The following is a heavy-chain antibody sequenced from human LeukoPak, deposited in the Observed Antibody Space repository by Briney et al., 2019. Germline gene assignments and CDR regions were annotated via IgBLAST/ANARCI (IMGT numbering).Heavy chain of an antibody. CDR2: IGANGGST. D-gene: IGHD3-9*01. CDR1: GFTFSSYA. CDR3: AKAEGYDILTGLDY. Sequence: PGGSLRLSCATSGFTFSSYAMSWVRQAPGKGLEWVSGIGANGGSTYYADSVKGRFTTSRDNSKNTLYLQMNSLRTEDTAVYYCAKAEGYDILTGLDYWGQGTLVTVSS. V-gene: IGHV3-23*01. J-gene: IGHJ4*02.